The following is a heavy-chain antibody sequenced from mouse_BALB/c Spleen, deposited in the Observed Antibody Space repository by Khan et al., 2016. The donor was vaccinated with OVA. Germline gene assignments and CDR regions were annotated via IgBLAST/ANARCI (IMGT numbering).Heavy chain of an antibody. V-gene: IGHV9-3-1*01. CDR1: GYTFTNFG. Sequence: QVQLKQSGPELKKPGETVRISCKASGYTFTNFGMNWVKQAPGKGLEWMGWINTYTGEPTYADDFKGRFAFSLETSASTASLQINNLKNEDTATYFCARPPYFSYTVAYWGQGTSVTVSS. J-gene: IGHJ4*01. CDR2: INTYTGEP. D-gene: IGHD2-10*01. CDR3: ARPPYFSYTVAY.